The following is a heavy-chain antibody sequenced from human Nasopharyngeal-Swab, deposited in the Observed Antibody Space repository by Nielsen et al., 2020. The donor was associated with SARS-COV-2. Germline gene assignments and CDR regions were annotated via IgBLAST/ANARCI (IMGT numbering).Heavy chain of an antibody. J-gene: IGHJ5*02. Sequence: GESPKISWAASGFTFRDYYMSWIRQAPGKGLEGVSYISSSGSTIYYADSVKGRFTISRDNAKNSLYLQMNSLRAEDTAVYYCARDRHGYDILTGYRRANNWFDPWGQGTLVTVSS. CDR1: GFTFRDYY. D-gene: IGHD3-9*01. CDR2: ISSSGSTI. CDR3: ARDRHGYDILTGYRRANNWFDP. V-gene: IGHV3-11*04.